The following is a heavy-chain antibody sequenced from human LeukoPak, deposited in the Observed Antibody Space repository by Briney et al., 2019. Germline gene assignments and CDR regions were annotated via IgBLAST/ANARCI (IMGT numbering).Heavy chain of an antibody. Sequence: GGSLRLSCAASGFTVSSSYMSWVRQAPGKGLEWVSVIHSGGNTYYADSVKGRFTISRDNSKNTMYLQMNSLRAEDTAVYYCTRDLNSGGSCWGQGTPVIVSS. J-gene: IGHJ4*02. CDR3: TRDLNSGGSC. V-gene: IGHV3-53*01. CDR1: GFTVSSSY. D-gene: IGHD2-15*01. CDR2: IHSGGNT.